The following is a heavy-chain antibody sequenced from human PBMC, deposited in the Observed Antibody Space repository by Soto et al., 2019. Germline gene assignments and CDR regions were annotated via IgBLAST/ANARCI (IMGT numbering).Heavy chain of an antibody. J-gene: IGHJ4*02. V-gene: IGHV3-7*01. CDR2: IKQDGTEQ. D-gene: IGHD3-16*01. Sequence: EVHLVESGGGLVQPGGSLRLSCAASAFSFSSYWMSWVRQAPGKGLEWVAHIKQDGTEQYYVDSVKGRFTISRDNAKNSVYLQMPSLRAEDTAVYYCARIGWGYDYVWGRYFDHWGQGTLVTVSS. CDR1: AFSFSSYW. CDR3: ARIGWGYDYVWGRYFDH.